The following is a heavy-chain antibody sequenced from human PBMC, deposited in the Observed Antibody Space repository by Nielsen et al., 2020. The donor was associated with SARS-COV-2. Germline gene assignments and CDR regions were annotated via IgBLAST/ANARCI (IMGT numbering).Heavy chain of an antibody. Sequence: GESLKISCAASGFTISSYAMHWVRQAPGKGLEWVAVLSYDGGKEYYGDSVKGRFTISRDNSKNTLYLQMSSLRGEDTAVYYCAKNWRGGGYLFPFGDWGQGTLVTVSS. J-gene: IGHJ4*02. CDR3: AKNWRGGGYLFPFGD. CDR1: GFTISSYA. CDR2: LSYDGGKE. D-gene: IGHD1-26*01. V-gene: IGHV3-30*18.